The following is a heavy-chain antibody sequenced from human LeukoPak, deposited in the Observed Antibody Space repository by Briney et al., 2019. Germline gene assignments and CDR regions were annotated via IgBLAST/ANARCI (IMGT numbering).Heavy chain of an antibody. V-gene: IGHV3-33*01. D-gene: IGHD3-22*01. CDR1: GFSFSSYG. CDR3: AREHNYYDTSGYYHASTCFDY. CDR2: IWYNGSKK. J-gene: IGHJ4*02. Sequence: PGGSLRLSCAASGFSFSSYGMHWVRQAPGKGLEWVAVIWYNGSKKYYADAVKGRFTISRDNSKNTLYLQMDSLRAEDTAVYYCAREHNYYDTSGYYHASTCFDYWGQGTRVTVSS.